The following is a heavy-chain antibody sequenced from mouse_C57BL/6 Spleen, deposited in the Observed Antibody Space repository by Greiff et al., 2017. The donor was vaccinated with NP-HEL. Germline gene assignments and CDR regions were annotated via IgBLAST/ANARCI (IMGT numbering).Heavy chain of an antibody. V-gene: IGHV1-52*01. CDR1: GYTFTSYW. D-gene: IGHD2-1*01. Sequence: QVQLKQPGAELVRPGSSVKLSCKASGYTFTSYWMHWVKQRPIQGLEWIGNIDPSDSETHYNQKFKDKATLTVDKSSSTAYMQLSSLTSEDSAVYYCARVGDGNSYFDYWGQGTTLTVSS. J-gene: IGHJ2*01. CDR2: IDPSDSET. CDR3: ARVGDGNSYFDY.